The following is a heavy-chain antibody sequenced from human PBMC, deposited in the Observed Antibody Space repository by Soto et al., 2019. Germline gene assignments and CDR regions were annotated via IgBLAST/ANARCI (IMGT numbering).Heavy chain of an antibody. CDR1: GFTFSSYA. CDR2: ISGSGGST. Sequence: EVQLLESGGGLVQPGGSLRLSCAASGFTFSSYAMSWVRQAPGKGLEWVSAISGSGGSTYYADSVKGRFTISRDNSKNTLYLQMNSLRAEDTAVYYCANLGYCSGGSCYSVYWGQGTLDTVSS. J-gene: IGHJ4*02. D-gene: IGHD2-15*01. V-gene: IGHV3-23*01. CDR3: ANLGYCSGGSCYSVY.